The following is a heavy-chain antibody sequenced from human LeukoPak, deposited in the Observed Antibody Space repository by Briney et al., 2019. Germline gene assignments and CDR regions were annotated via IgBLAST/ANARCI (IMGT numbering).Heavy chain of an antibody. CDR2: IYHSGST. J-gene: IGHJ3*02. V-gene: IGHV4-4*02. CDR3: ASLGRYDAFDI. Sequence: PGGSLRLSCAASGFTFSSYEMNWVRQAPGKGLEWIGEIYHSGSTNYNPSLKSRVTISVDKSKNQFSLKLSSVTAADTAVYYCASLGRYDAFDIWGQGTMVTVSS. CDR1: GFTFSSYEM. D-gene: IGHD4-17*01.